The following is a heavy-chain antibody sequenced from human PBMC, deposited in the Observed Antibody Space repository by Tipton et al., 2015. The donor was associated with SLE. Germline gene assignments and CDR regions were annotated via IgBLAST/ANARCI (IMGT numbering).Heavy chain of an antibody. J-gene: IGHJ4*02. V-gene: IGHV4-30-4*01. D-gene: IGHD1-26*01. Sequence: LRLSCTVSGGSISSGKYYWSWIRQHPGKGLEWIAYIHYNGNTYYNPSLKSRVTISIDASKNQFSLKLSSVTAADTAVYSCARWDSGSYYDDYWGQGTLVTVSS. CDR2: IHYNGNT. CDR3: ARWDSGSYYDDY. CDR1: GGSISSGKYY.